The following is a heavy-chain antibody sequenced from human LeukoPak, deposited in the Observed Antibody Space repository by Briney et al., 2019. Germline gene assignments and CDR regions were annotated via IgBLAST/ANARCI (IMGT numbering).Heavy chain of an antibody. CDR3: ARGIRSEEAAMFFFDS. J-gene: IGHJ4*02. V-gene: IGHV4-34*01. Sequence: PSETLSLICAAYAGSFTDYYWSWIRQTPGKGLEWIGEIHHSGSTNYNPSLKSRVFMSVDASKNQFSLEVNSVTAADTAVYYCARGIRSEEAAMFFFDSWSQGTLVTVSS. D-gene: IGHD2-2*01. CDR2: IHHSGST. CDR1: AGSFTDYY.